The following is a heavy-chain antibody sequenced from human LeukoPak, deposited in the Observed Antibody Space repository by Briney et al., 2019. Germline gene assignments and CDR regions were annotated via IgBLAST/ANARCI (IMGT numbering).Heavy chain of an antibody. CDR1: GGSISSYY. D-gene: IGHD1-26*01. J-gene: IGHJ4*02. V-gene: IGHV4-59*12. CDR3: ARTSGTPHYDY. Sequence: SETLSLTCTVSGGSISSYYWSWIRQPPGKGLEWIGYIYYSGSTNYNPSLKSRVTISVDTSKNQFSLKLSSVTAADTAVYYCARTSGTPHYDYWGQGTLVTVSS. CDR2: IYYSGST.